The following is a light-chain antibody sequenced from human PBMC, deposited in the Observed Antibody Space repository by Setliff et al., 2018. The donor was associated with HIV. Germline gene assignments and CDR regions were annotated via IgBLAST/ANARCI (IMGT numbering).Light chain of an antibody. CDR2: EVR. J-gene: IGLJ1*01. Sequence: QSALTQPASVSGSPGQSITISCTGTSRDVGGYNYVSWYQQHPGKAPKLIIYEVRNRPSGVSSRFSGSKSGNTASLTISGLQTEDEADYCCSSYAITNTLPFGTGTKVTVL. V-gene: IGLV2-14*01. CDR3: SSYAITNTLP. CDR1: SRDVGGYNY.